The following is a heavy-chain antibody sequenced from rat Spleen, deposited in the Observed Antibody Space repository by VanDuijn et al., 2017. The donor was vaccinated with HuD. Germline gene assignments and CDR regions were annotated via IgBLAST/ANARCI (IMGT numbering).Heavy chain of an antibody. D-gene: IGHD1-11*01. Sequence: EVQLVESGGGLVQPGRSLKLSCVASGFTFNTYWMTWIRQAPGRGLEWVASITTTSSNTYYSDTVKGRFTVSRDDAQRTLYLQMNSLTSDDTATDYCTREGYGGFDYWGQGVVVTVSS. CDR1: GFTFNTYW. J-gene: IGHJ2*01. V-gene: IGHV5-31*01. CDR3: TREGYGGFDY. CDR2: ITTTSSNT.